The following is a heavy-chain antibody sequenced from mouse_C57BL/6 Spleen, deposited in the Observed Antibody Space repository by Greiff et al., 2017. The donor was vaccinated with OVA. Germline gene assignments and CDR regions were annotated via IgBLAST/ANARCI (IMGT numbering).Heavy chain of an antibody. CDR1: GYTFTSYW. D-gene: IGHD1-1*01. Sequence: QVQLQQPGAELVKPGASVKVSCKASGYTFTSYWMHWVKQRPGQGLEWIGRIHPSDSATNYNQKFKGKATLTVDKSSSTAYMQLSSLTSEDYAVYYCAIAPYYGSSYEAMDYWGQGTSVTVSS. CDR3: AIAPYYGSSYEAMDY. V-gene: IGHV1-74*01. CDR2: IHPSDSAT. J-gene: IGHJ4*01.